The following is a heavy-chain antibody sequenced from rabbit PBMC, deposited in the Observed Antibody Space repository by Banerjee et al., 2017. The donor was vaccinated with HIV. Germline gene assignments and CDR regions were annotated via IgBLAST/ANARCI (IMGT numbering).Heavy chain of an antibody. J-gene: IGHJ4*01. D-gene: IGHD7-1*01. V-gene: IGHV1S40*01. CDR1: GFSFSGSYY. Sequence: QSLEESGGDLVKPGASLTLTCTASGFSFSGSYYMCWVRQAPGRGLEWIACIYARNSGITGYANWAKGRFTISRTSSTTVTLRMTSLTAADTATYFCARETWGATGNYGLWGPGTLVTVS. CDR2: IYARNSGIT. CDR3: ARETWGATGNYGL.